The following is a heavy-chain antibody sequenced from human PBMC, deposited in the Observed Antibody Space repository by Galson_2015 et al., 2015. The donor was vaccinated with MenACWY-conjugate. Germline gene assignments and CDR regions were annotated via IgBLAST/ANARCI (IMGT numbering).Heavy chain of an antibody. CDR1: GFTFSSYA. D-gene: IGHD3-22*01. CDR2: ISGRGGST. Sequence: SLRLSCAASGFTFSSYAMSWVRQVPGKGLEWVSAISGRGGSTYYADSVKGRFTISRDNSKNTLYLQMNSLRAEDTAVYYCAKRPATYYYDSSGYYWFDYWGQGTLVTVSS. CDR3: AKRPATYYYDSSGYYWFDY. J-gene: IGHJ4*02. V-gene: IGHV3-23*01.